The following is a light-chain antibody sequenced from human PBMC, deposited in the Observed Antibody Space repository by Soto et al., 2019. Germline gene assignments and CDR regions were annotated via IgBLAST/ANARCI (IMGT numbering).Light chain of an antibody. V-gene: IGKV1-5*01. CDR3: QHYNSYSEA. CDR2: DAS. J-gene: IGKJ1*01. CDR1: QSVSGW. Sequence: IPMSHSPSTLSASVLYTVTVTCRASQSVSGWLAWYQQKPGEAPKLLIYDASALPRGVPSRFSGSGSGTKFTLTISSLQPDDFATYYCQHYNSYSEAFGQGTKVDIK.